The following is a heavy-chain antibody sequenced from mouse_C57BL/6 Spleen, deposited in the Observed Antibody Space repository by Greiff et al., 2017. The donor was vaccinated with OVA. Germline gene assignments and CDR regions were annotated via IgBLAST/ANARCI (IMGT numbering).Heavy chain of an antibody. CDR3: AREGRHYAMDY. J-gene: IGHJ4*01. Sequence: EVMLVESAGGLVQPGSSMKLSCTASGFTFSDYYMAWVRQVPEKGLEWVANINYDGSSTYYLDSLKSRFIISRDNAKNILYLQMSSLKSEDTATYYCAREGRHYAMDYWGQGTSVTVSS. CDR2: INYDGSST. CDR1: GFTFSDYY. V-gene: IGHV5-16*01.